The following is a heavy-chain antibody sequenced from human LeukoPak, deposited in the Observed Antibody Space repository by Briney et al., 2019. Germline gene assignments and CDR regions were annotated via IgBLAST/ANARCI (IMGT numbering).Heavy chain of an antibody. CDR1: GFTFSSYG. V-gene: IGHV3-30*18. D-gene: IGHD3-10*01. CDR2: ISYDGSNK. CDR3: AKPSRVRGVPFDH. Sequence: GGSLRLSCAASGFTFSSYGMHWVRQAPGKGLEWVAVISYDGSNKYYADSVKGRFTISRDNSKNTLYLQMNSLRAEDTAVYYCAKPSRVRGVPFDHWGQGTLVTVSS. J-gene: IGHJ4*02.